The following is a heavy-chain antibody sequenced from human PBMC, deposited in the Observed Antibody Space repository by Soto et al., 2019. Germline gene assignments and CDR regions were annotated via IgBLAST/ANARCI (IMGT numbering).Heavy chain of an antibody. D-gene: IGHD6-6*01. CDR1: GGSIRSGGYY. Sequence: SETLSLTCTVSGGSIRSGGYYWSWVRQNPRRGLEWIGNIYYSGNTYYNPSLKSRLTISVDTSKNQFSLKLSSVTAADTAVYYCARVLWQLGNYGMDVWGQGTTVTVSS. CDR2: IYYSGNT. CDR3: ARVLWQLGNYGMDV. V-gene: IGHV4-31*03. J-gene: IGHJ6*02.